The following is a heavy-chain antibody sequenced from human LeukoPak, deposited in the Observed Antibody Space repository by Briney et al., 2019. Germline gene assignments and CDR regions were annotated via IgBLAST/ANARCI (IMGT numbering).Heavy chain of an antibody. Sequence: SVKVSCKASGGTFSSYAISWVRQAPGQGLEWMGRIIPIFGTANYAQKFQGRVTITTDESTSTAYMELSSLRSEDTAVYYCTRDNRPDKAVRAFDIWGQGTMVTVSS. CDR1: GGTFSSYA. V-gene: IGHV1-69*05. D-gene: IGHD5-18*01. CDR3: TRDNRPDKAVRAFDI. CDR2: IIPIFGTA. J-gene: IGHJ3*02.